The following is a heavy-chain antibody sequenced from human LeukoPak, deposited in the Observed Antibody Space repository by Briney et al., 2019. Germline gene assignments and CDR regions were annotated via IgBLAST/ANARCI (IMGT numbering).Heavy chain of an antibody. J-gene: IGHJ6*02. V-gene: IGHV4-34*01. CDR3: ARDSSSGPYYYYYGMDV. CDR2: INHSGST. CDR1: GGSFSGYY. D-gene: IGHD6-6*01. Sequence: SETLSLTCAVYGGSFSGYYWSWIRQPPGKGLEWIGEINHSGSTNYNPSLKSRVTISVDTSKNQFSLKLSSVTAADTAVYYCARDSSSGPYYYYYGMDVWGQGTTVTVSS.